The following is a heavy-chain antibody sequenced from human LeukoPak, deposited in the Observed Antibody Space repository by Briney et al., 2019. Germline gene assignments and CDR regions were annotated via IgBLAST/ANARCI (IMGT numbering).Heavy chain of an antibody. J-gene: IGHJ4*02. CDR1: GGSISSSSYY. CDR3: ARWYSSSWYGAGYYFDY. V-gene: IGHV4-39*01. D-gene: IGHD6-13*01. Sequence: PSETMSLTCTVSGGSISSSSYYWGWIRQPPGKGLEWIGSIYYSGSTYYNPSLKSRVTISVDTSKNQFSLKLSSVTAADTVVYYCARWYSSSWYGAGYYFDYWGQGTLVTVSS. CDR2: IYYSGST.